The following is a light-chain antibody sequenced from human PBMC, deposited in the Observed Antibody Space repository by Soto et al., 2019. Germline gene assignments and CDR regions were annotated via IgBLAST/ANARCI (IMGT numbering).Light chain of an antibody. Sequence: DIQLTQSPSSLSASLGDRVTITCRASQTPSTYLNWYQQKPGKAPKLLIHAASNLQNGVPSRFSGSGSGTEFTLTITSLTPEDFATYYCQQSYRGPPTFGQGTKVEFK. CDR2: AAS. J-gene: IGKJ1*01. CDR1: QTPSTY. CDR3: QQSYRGPPT. V-gene: IGKV1-39*01.